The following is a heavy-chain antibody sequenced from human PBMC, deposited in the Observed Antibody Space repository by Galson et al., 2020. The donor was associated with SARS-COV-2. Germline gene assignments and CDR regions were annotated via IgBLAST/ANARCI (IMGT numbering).Heavy chain of an antibody. CDR3: ARHTDILTNHGNWFDP. D-gene: IGHD3-9*01. J-gene: IGHJ5*02. Sequence: SQTLSPTCTVSGGSISSSSYYWGWIRQPPGKGLEWIGSIYYSGSTYYNPSLKSRVTISVDTSKNQFSLKLSSVTAADTAVYYCARHTDILTNHGNWFDPWGQGTLVTVSS. V-gene: IGHV4-39*01. CDR1: GGSISSSSYY. CDR2: IYYSGST.